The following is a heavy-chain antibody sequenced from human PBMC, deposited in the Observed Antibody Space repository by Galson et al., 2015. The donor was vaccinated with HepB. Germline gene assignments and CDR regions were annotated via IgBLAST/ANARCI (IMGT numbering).Heavy chain of an antibody. V-gene: IGHV3-15*01. J-gene: IGHJ4*02. D-gene: IGHD3-9*01. CDR3: TTYTSGYFIY. Sequence: SLRLSCAASGFTFNNAWMSWVRQAPGKGLEWVGRIKSNTDGGTTDYAAPVKGRFTISRDDSKNTLFLQMNSLKTEDTAVYYCTTYTSGYFIYWGQGTLVTVSS. CDR2: IKSNTDGGTT. CDR1: GFTFNNAW.